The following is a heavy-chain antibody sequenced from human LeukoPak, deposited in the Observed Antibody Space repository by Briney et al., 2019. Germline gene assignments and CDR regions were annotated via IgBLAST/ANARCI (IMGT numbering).Heavy chain of an antibody. V-gene: IGHV1-8*01. CDR1: GYTFTSYD. Sequence: ASVTVSCKASGYTFTSYDINWVRQATGQGLEWMGWMNPNSGNTGYAQKFQGRVTMTRNTSISTAYMELSSLRSEDTAVYYCARGVVWFGELHYYYYYMDVWGKGTTVTVSS. CDR3: ARGVVWFGELHYYYYYMDV. CDR2: MNPNSGNT. J-gene: IGHJ6*03. D-gene: IGHD3-10*01.